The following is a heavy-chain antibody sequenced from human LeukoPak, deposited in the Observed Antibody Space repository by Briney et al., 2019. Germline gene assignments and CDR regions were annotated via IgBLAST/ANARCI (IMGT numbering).Heavy chain of an antibody. Sequence: SETLSLTCTVSGGSISSYYWSWIRQPPGKGLEWIGYIYYSGSTNYKPSLKSRVTISVGTSKNQFSLKLSSVTAADTAVYYCARNYYDSSGYLPDWGQGTLVTVSS. V-gene: IGHV4-59*12. D-gene: IGHD3-22*01. CDR2: IYYSGST. CDR1: GGSISSYY. CDR3: ARNYYDSSGYLPD. J-gene: IGHJ4*02.